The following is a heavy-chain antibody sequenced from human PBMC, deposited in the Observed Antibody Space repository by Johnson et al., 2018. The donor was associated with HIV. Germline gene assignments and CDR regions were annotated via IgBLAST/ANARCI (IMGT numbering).Heavy chain of an antibody. CDR2: IYGGGST. CDR3: ARDLRNSGWSNGFDV. Sequence: VQLVEYGGALVKPGGSLRLSCAGSGYIFGNYWMHWVRQAPGKGLEWVSVIYGGGSTYYADSVKGRFTISRDNSKNTLYLQMNSLRAEDTALYYCARDLRNSGWSNGFDVWGQGTMVTVSS. CDR1: GYIFGNYW. D-gene: IGHD6-19*01. V-gene: IGHV3-66*01. J-gene: IGHJ3*01.